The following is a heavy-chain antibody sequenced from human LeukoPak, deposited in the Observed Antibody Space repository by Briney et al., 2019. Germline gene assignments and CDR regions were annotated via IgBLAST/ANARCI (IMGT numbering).Heavy chain of an antibody. J-gene: IGHJ1*01. D-gene: IGHD3-22*01. CDR2: MNPNSGNS. CDR3: VDPDR. V-gene: IGHV1-8*01. CDR1: GYTFSSFD. Sequence: ASVKVSCKASGYTFSSFDINWVRQAPGQGLEWMGWMNPNSGNSGFAQKFQGRVIMTRNTSIATAYMEMTNLRFDDTAVYYCVDPDRWGQGILVTVSS.